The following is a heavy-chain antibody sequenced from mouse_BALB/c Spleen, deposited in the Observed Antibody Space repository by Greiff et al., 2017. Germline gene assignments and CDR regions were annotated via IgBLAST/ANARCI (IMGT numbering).Heavy chain of an antibody. D-gene: IGHD2-2*01. CDR3: ARSHGNGYDDGDY. CDR2: IDTSDSYT. V-gene: IGHV1-69*01. Sequence: QVQLKQPGAELVMPGASVKMSCKASGYTFTDYWMHWVKQRPGQGLEWIGAIDTSDSYTSYNQKFKGKATLTVDESSSTAYMQLSSLTSEDSAVYYCARSHGNGYDDGDYWGQGTTLTVSS. J-gene: IGHJ2*01. CDR1: GYTFTDYW.